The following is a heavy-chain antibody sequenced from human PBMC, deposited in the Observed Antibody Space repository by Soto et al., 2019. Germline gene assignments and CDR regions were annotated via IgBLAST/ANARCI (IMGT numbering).Heavy chain of an antibody. CDR1: GDTFNFYT. D-gene: IGHD3-10*01. J-gene: IGHJ4*02. V-gene: IGHV1-69*02. CDR3: ATNYGSGSTHFDY. CDR2: IIPMLGMS. Sequence: VQLVQSGAEVKKPGSPVRVSCTASGDTFNFYTISWVRQVPGQGPEWMGRIIPMLGMSNYAQKFQGRVTSMADNSTSTVYMNLIGLTSEDTAVYYCATNYGSGSTHFDYWGQGTLVTVSS.